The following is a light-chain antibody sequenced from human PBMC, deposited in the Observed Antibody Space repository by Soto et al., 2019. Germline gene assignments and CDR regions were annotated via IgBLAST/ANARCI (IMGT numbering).Light chain of an antibody. J-gene: IGLJ2*01. Sequence: SYELTQPPAVSVSPGQTASITCSGDKLGDKYASWYQQKPGQSPVLGIHQDNKRPSGIPERFSGSNSGNTATLTISGTQAMDEAHYYCQTWGRGTHVVFGGGTKLTVL. CDR3: QTWGRGTHVV. CDR1: KLGDKY. CDR2: QDN. V-gene: IGLV3-1*01.